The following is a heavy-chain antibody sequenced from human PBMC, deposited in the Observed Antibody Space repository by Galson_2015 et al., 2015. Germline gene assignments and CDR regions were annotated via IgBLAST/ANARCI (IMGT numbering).Heavy chain of an antibody. CDR1: GFTFSSYW. D-gene: IGHD6-13*01. Sequence: SLRLSCAASGFTFSSYWMSWVRQAPGKGLEWVANIKQDGSEKYYVDSVKGRFTISRDNAKNSLYLQMNSLRAEDTAVYYCARVSTYIAAAGTQYGMDVWGQGTTVTVSS. CDR3: ARVSTYIAAAGTQYGMDV. CDR2: IKQDGSEK. V-gene: IGHV3-7*03. J-gene: IGHJ6*02.